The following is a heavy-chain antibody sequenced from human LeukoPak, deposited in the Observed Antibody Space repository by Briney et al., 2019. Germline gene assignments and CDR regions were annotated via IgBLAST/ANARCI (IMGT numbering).Heavy chain of an antibody. Sequence: ASETLSLTCTVSGGSISSYYWSWIRQPPGKGLEWIGYIYYSGSTYYNPSLKSRVTISVDTSKNQFSLKLSSVTAADTAVYYCARGATVVVPAAFPYNWFDPWGQGTLVTVSS. CDR3: ARGATVVVPAAFPYNWFDP. D-gene: IGHD2-2*01. CDR2: IYYSGST. V-gene: IGHV4-59*01. CDR1: GGSISSYY. J-gene: IGHJ5*02.